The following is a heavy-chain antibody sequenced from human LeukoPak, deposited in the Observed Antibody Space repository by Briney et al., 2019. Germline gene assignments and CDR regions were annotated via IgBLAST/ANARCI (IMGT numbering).Heavy chain of an antibody. CDR3: ARSYGAGRFDY. CDR1: GFTFSSYW. D-gene: IGHD1-26*01. Sequence: GGSLRLSCAASGFTFSSYWMHWVRQAPGKGLVWVSRINSDGSSTSYADSVKGRFTISRDNANNTLYLQMNSLRAEDTAVYYCARSYGAGRFDYWGQGTLVTVSS. CDR2: INSDGSST. J-gene: IGHJ4*02. V-gene: IGHV3-74*01.